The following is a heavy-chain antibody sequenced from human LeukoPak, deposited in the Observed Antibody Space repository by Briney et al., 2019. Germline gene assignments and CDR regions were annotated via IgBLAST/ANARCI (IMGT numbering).Heavy chain of an antibody. V-gene: IGHV1-2*02. CDR2: INPNSGGT. CDR1: GYTFTGYY. D-gene: IGHD3-22*01. CDR3: AKEVFGYYDSSGDY. Sequence: ASVKVSCKASGYTFTGYYMHWVRQAPGQGPEWMGWINPNSGGTNYAQKFQGRVTMTRDTSISTAYMELSRLRSDDTAVYYCAKEVFGYYDSSGDYWGLGTLVTVSS. J-gene: IGHJ4*02.